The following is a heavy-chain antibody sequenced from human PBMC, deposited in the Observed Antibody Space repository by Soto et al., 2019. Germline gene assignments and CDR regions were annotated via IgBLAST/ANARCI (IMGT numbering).Heavy chain of an antibody. CDR2: ISGSGGST. Sequence: PGGSLRLSCAASGFTFSSYAMSWVRQAPGKGLEWVSAISGSGGSTYYADSVKGRFTISRDNSKNTLYLQMNSLRAEDTAVYYCANFKSSGYDPNGGFDYWGQGTLVTVSS. CDR3: ANFKSSGYDPNGGFDY. CDR1: GFTFSSYA. D-gene: IGHD5-12*01. J-gene: IGHJ4*02. V-gene: IGHV3-23*01.